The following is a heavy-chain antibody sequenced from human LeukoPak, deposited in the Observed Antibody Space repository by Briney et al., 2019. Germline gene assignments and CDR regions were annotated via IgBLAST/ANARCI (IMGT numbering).Heavy chain of an antibody. CDR3: ARGEGVPATGHYCYYYYMDV. J-gene: IGHJ6*03. V-gene: IGHV3-66*01. Sequence: PGGSLRLSCAASGFNVSSNYMSWVRQAPGKGLEWVSFIYSGGSTYYADSVKGRFTISRGNSKNTLYLQMNSLRAEDTAVYYCARGEGVPATGHYCYYYYMDVWGKGTTVTVSS. CDR2: IYSGGST. CDR1: GFNVSSNY. D-gene: IGHD2-2*01.